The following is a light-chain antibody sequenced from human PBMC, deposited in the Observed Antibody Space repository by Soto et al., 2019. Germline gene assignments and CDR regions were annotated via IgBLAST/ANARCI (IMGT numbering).Light chain of an antibody. J-gene: IGKJ4*01. Sequence: AIRMTQSPSSLSASTGDRVTITCRASQGISSYLAWYQQKPGKAPKFLIYAASSLQSGVPSRFSGSGSGTDFTLTISCLQSEDFATYYCQQYYTYITVGGGTKVEMK. CDR1: QGISSY. CDR2: AAS. V-gene: IGKV1-8*01. CDR3: QQYYTYIT.